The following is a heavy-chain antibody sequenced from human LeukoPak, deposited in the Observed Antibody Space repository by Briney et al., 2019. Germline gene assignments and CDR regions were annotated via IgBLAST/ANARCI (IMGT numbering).Heavy chain of an antibody. D-gene: IGHD1-1*01. V-gene: IGHV3-23*01. CDR3: ARAQYNWNDGNWFDP. CDR1: GFTFSYFA. J-gene: IGHJ5*02. Sequence: GGSLRLSCAASGFTFSYFAMTWVRQSPGKGLEWVSSISGSGASTYYADSVTGRFTISRDNAKNSLYLQMNSLRAEDTAVYYCARAQYNWNDGNWFDPWGQGTLVTVSS. CDR2: ISGSGAST.